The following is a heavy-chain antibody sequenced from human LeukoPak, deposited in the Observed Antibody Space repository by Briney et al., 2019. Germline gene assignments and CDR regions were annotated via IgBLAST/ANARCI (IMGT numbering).Heavy chain of an antibody. J-gene: IGHJ4*02. Sequence: GGSLRLSCAASGFTFSSYSMNWVRQAPGKGLEWVSSISSSSSYIYYADSVKGRFTISRDNAKNSLYLQMNSLRAEDTAVYYCARDYGRYSSSSTPHDYWGQGTLVTVSS. D-gene: IGHD6-6*01. CDR2: ISSSSSYI. CDR1: GFTFSSYS. V-gene: IGHV3-21*01. CDR3: ARDYGRYSSSSTPHDY.